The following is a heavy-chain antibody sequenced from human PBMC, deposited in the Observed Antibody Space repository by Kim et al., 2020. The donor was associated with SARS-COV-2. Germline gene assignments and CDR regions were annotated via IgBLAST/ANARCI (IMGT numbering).Heavy chain of an antibody. V-gene: IGHV3-21*01. D-gene: IGHD6-13*01. CDR1: GLRFSSYS. CDR3: ARVMVGISAAPDY. CDR2: ISPNTQYI. J-gene: IGHJ4*02. Sequence: GGSLRLSCTASGLRFSSYSMTWVRQAPGKGLEWVSSISPNTQYIFYAESVKGRFTVSRDNANNSLFLEMNSLRAEDTAIYYCARVMVGISAAPDYWGQGT.